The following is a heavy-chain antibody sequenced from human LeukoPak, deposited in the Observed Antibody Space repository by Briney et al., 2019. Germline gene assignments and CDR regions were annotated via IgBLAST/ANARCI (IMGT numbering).Heavy chain of an antibody. D-gene: IGHD3-10*01. CDR1: GGSISSSNW. Sequence: SETLSLTCAVSGGSISSSNWWSWVRQPPGKGLEWIGEIYHSGSTNYNPSLKSRVTISVDKSKNQFSLKLSSVTAADTAVYYCARMLVRGVIKGDYFDYWGQGTLVTVSS. CDR3: ARMLVRGVIKGDYFDY. V-gene: IGHV4-4*02. CDR2: IYHSGST. J-gene: IGHJ4*02.